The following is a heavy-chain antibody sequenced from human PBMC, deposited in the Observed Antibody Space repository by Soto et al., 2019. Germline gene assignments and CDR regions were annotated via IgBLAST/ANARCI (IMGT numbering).Heavy chain of an antibody. Sequence: QVQLQESGPGLVKPSETLSLTYTVSGGSISPYYWSWIRQPPGKGLEWIGYIYYTGSTNYNASLRSRVTISQDTSKNQFSLKLNSVTAADTAVYYCARGSPMSSSFPLDYWGQGTLVAVSS. CDR1: GGSISPYY. CDR3: ARGSPMSSSFPLDY. CDR2: IYYTGST. D-gene: IGHD6-6*01. J-gene: IGHJ4*02. V-gene: IGHV4-59*01.